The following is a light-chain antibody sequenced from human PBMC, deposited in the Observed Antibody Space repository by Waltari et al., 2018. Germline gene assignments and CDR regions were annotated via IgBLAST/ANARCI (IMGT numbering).Light chain of an antibody. J-gene: IGKJ4*01. CDR3: QQRNNWPPGLT. Sequence: DIVSTQSPATLPLSPGDRATLSCRSSQSVGHYLVWYQHKLGQAPRLLIYDASNRASGTPPRFSGRVSATDFTLTISSPEPEDFAFDYCQQRNNWPPGLTFGGGTKVEI. V-gene: IGKV3-11*01. CDR1: QSVGHY. CDR2: DAS.